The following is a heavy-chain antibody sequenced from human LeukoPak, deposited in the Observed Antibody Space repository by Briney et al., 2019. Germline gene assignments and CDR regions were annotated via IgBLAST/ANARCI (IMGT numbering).Heavy chain of an antibody. CDR2: IYYSGST. D-gene: IGHD6-13*01. CDR1: GGSISSYY. J-gene: IGHJ2*01. V-gene: IGHV4-59*01. CDR3: ARGRGIIAAAAWYFDL. Sequence: SETLSLTCTVSGGSISSYYWSWIRQPPGKGLEWIGYIYYSGSTTYNPSLKSRVTISVDTSKNQFSLKLSSVTAADTAVYYCARGRGIIAAAAWYFDLWGRGTLVTVSS.